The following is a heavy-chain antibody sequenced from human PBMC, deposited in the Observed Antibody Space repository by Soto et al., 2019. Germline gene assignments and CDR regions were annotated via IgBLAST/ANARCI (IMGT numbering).Heavy chain of an antibody. CDR1: GGSISSYY. CDR3: ARLTYDRSGYPFDY. D-gene: IGHD3-22*01. CDR2: IYYSGST. J-gene: IGHJ4*02. Sequence: SETLSLTCSVSGGSISSYYWSWIRQPPGKGLEWIGYIYYSGSTNYNPSLKSRVTISVDTSKNQFSLKLSSVTAADTAVYYCARLTYDRSGYPFDYWGKGTPGTASS. V-gene: IGHV4-59*01.